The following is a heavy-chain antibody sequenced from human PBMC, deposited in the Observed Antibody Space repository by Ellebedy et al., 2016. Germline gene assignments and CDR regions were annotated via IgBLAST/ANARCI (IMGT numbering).Heavy chain of an antibody. CDR3: ARGSRGWDRHAAIRPPYYYYYMDV. V-gene: IGHV4-34*01. CDR2: INHSGST. Sequence: SETLSLTXAVYGGSFSGYYWSWIRQPPGKGLEWIGEINHSGSTNYNPSLKSRVTISVDTSKNQFSLKLSSVTAADTAVYYCARGSRGWDRHAAIRPPYYYYYMDVWGKGTTVTVSS. D-gene: IGHD1-26*01. CDR1: GGSFSGYY. J-gene: IGHJ6*03.